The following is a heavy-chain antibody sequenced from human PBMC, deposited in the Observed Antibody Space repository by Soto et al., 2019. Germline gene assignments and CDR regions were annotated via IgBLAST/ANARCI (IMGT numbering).Heavy chain of an antibody. J-gene: IGHJ4*02. CDR1: GYAFTSYA. Sequence: VSVKVSCKASGYAFTSYAMHWVRQAPGQRLEWMGWINAGNGNTKYSQKFQGRVTITRDTSASTAYMELSSLRSEDTAVYYCARFLEAYCSSTSCYEGYDYWGQGTLVTVSS. CDR2: INAGNGNT. V-gene: IGHV1-3*01. CDR3: ARFLEAYCSSTSCYEGYDY. D-gene: IGHD2-2*01.